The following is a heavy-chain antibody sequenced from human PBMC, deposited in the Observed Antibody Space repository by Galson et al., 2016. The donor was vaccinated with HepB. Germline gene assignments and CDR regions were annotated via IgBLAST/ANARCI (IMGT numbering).Heavy chain of an antibody. CDR1: GGSFRDYY. CDR3: ARDRSQDWFDP. J-gene: IGHJ5*02. CDR2: FNHSGIT. D-gene: IGHD3-10*01. Sequence: SETLSLTCTVYGGSFRDYYWTWIRQPPGKGLEWIGEFNHSGITNYNPSLQSRVIMSLDASKNHFSLILSSVTAADTAVYYCARDRSQDWFDPWGQGTLVTVSS. V-gene: IGHV4-34*01.